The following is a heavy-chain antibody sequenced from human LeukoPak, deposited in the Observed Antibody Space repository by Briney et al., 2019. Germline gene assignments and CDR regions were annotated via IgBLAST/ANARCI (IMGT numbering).Heavy chain of an antibody. CDR3: ANRPGTVRSNWFAP. Sequence: GGSLRLSCAASGFTFSSYAMSWVRQAPGKGLEWVSAISGSGGSTYYADSVKGRFTISRDNSKNPLYLQMNSLRAEDTAIYYCANRPGTVRSNWFAPSGQGTLVTVSS. CDR2: ISGSGGST. D-gene: IGHD1-14*01. V-gene: IGHV3-23*01. J-gene: IGHJ5*02. CDR1: GFTFSSYA.